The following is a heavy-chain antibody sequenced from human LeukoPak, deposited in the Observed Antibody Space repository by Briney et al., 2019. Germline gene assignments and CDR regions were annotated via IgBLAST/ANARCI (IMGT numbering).Heavy chain of an antibody. CDR2: ISSSSTNYI. D-gene: IGHD2-2*01. Sequence: GGSLRLSCAASGFTFSSYRRNWVRQAPGKGLEWVSSISSSSTNYIYYADSVKGRFIISRDNAKNSLYLQMNSLRAEDTAVYYCARDNGVGGYCSSTSCSHAFDIWGQGTVVTVSS. J-gene: IGHJ3*02. CDR1: GFTFSSYR. V-gene: IGHV3-21*01. CDR3: ARDNGVGGYCSSTSCSHAFDI.